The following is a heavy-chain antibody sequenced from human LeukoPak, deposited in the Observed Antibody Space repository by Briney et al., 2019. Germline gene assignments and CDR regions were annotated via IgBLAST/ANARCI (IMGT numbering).Heavy chain of an antibody. V-gene: IGHV5-51*01. CDR2: IYPGDSDI. CDR3: ARRSSSGGYYFDY. D-gene: IGHD3-16*01. Sequence: TPGESLKIPCKGSGYSFNSYWIGWVRQMPGKGPEWLVIIYPGDSDIKTGPSFEDQVTISADESNSTAYLQWSSLKASDTAMYYCARRSSSGGYYFDYWGQGTLVTVSS. J-gene: IGHJ4*02. CDR1: GYSFNSYW.